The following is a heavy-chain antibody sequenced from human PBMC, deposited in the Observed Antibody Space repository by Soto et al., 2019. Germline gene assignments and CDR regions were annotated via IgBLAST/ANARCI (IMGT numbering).Heavy chain of an antibody. CDR2: IGGGGTT. CDR3: VKGFWGDD. CDR1: GFTFSSHD. J-gene: IGHJ1*01. V-gene: IGHV3-23*01. D-gene: IGHD3-3*01. Sequence: EVHLLESGGGLVQPGGSLRLSCAASGFTFSSHDMTWVRQAPGKGLEWVSGIGGGGTTNYADSVKGRFTISRDTSSNTLSLQMNSLRAEDTALYYCVKGFWGDDWGQGTLVTVSS.